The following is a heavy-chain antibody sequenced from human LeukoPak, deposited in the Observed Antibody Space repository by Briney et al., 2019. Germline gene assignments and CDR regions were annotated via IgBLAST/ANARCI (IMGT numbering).Heavy chain of an antibody. V-gene: IGHV1-2*02. Sequence: ASVKVSGKASGYTFTGYYMHWVRQAPGQGLEWMGWINPNSGGTNYAQKFQGRVTMTRDTSISTAYMELSRLRSDDTAVYYCARDRGWEYQLLIDAFDIWGQGTMVTVSS. D-gene: IGHD2-2*01. J-gene: IGHJ3*02. CDR2: INPNSGGT. CDR3: ARDRGWEYQLLIDAFDI. CDR1: GYTFTGYY.